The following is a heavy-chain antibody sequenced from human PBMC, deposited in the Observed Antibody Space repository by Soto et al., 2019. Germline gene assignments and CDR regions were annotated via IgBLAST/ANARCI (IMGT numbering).Heavy chain of an antibody. CDR2: ISPVFDKA. CDR3: ARLRRDWVDAFEL. Sequence: QVQLVQSGADVKKPGSSVKVSCKTSGGSFGSSAISWVRQAPAQGLEWMGEISPVFDKANYAQNFQGRLTIPADEPTGTVFMEVSSLRSEDTAVYFCARLRRDWVDAFELWGLGTFVTVSS. CDR1: GGSFGSSA. D-gene: IGHD2-21*01. J-gene: IGHJ3*01. V-gene: IGHV1-69*01.